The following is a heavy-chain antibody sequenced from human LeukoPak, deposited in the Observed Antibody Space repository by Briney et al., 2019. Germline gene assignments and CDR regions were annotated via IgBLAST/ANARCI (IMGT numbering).Heavy chain of an antibody. CDR2: ISFDGGNK. D-gene: IGHD1-26*01. CDR3: ARDNSVGDTAWWFDP. CDR1: GFTFSSYD. Sequence: GGSLRLSCAASGFTFSSYDMHWVRQAPGKGLEWVAVISFDGGNKYYADSVKGRFTISRDNSKNTLYLQMNSLRPEDTAVYYCARDNSVGDTAWWFDPWGQGTLVTVSS. V-gene: IGHV3-30*03. J-gene: IGHJ5*02.